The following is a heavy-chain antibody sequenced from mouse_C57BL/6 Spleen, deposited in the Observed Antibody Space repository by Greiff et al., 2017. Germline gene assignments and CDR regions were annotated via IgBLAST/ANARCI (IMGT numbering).Heavy chain of an antibody. CDR1: GYTFTDYN. CDR2: INPNNGGT. J-gene: IGHJ1*03. Sequence: VQLQQSGPELVKPGASVKIPCKASGYTFTDYNMDWVKQSHGKSLEWIGDINPNNGGTIYNQKFKGKATLTVDKSSSTAYMALRSLTSEDTAVCYCARSSIATVVATDWYFDVWGTGTTVTVAS. D-gene: IGHD1-1*01. CDR3: ARSSIATVVATDWYFDV. V-gene: IGHV1-18*01.